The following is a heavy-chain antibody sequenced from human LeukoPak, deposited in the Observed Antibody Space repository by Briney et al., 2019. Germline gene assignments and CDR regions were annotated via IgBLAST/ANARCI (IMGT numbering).Heavy chain of an antibody. CDR1: GYTLTELS. D-gene: IGHD3-3*01. J-gene: IGHJ4*02. CDR2: FDPEDGET. V-gene: IGHV1-24*01. CDR3: ATDRSYDFWSGYYSF. Sequence: ASVKVSCKVSGYTLTELSMHWVRQAPGKGLEWMGGFDPEDGETIYAQKFQGRVTMTEDTSTDIAYMELSSLRSEDTAVYYCATDRSYDFWSGYYSFWGQGTLVTVSS.